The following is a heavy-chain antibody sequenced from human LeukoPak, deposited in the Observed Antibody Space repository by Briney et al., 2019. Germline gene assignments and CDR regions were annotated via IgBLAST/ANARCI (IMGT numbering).Heavy chain of an antibody. CDR1: GFTFTSSA. J-gene: IGHJ4*02. Sequence: SVKVSCKASGFTFTSSAMQWVRQARGQRLEWIGWIVVGSGNTNYAQKFQERVTITRDMSTSTAYMELSSLRSEDTAVYYCAAESTGILTGWNLYHFDYWGQGTLVTVSS. D-gene: IGHD3-9*01. V-gene: IGHV1-58*02. CDR2: IVVGSGNT. CDR3: AAESTGILTGWNLYHFDY.